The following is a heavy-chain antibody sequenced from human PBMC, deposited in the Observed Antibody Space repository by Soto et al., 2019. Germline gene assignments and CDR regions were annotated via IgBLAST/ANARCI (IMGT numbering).Heavy chain of an antibody. CDR3: ATWPTGGWQTDY. CDR2: IYPGDSDT. CDR1: AYFFTTYW. V-gene: IGHV5-51*01. J-gene: IGHJ4*02. Sequence: GESLKISCKGSAYFFTTYWIGWVRQMPGKGLEWMGLIYPGDSDTRYSPSFQGRITISADKSISTAYLQWSSLRASDSAMYYCATWPTGGWQTDYWGRGTLVTVSS. D-gene: IGHD6-19*01.